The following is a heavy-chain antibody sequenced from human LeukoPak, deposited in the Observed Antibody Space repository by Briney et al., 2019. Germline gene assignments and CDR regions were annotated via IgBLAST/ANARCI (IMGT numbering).Heavy chain of an antibody. CDR3: AKGSGSGGRFSDY. CDR2: INSDGSST. Sequence: GGSLRLSCAASGFTFSSYWMHWVRQAPGKGLVWVSRINSDGSSTSYADSVKGRFTISRDNSKNTLYLQMNSLRAEDTAVYYCAKGSGSGGRFSDYWGQGTLVTVSS. V-gene: IGHV3-74*01. D-gene: IGHD2-15*01. CDR1: GFTFSSYW. J-gene: IGHJ4*02.